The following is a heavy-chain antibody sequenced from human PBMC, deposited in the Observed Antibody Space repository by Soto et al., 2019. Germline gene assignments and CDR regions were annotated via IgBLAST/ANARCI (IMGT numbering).Heavy chain of an antibody. CDR3: ARQSTIFGVVIYYYGMDV. Sequence: QVQLVQSGAEVKKPGSSVKVSCKASGGTFSSYAISWVRQAPGQGLEWMGGIIPIFGTANYAQKFQGRVTITADESTSTAYMELSSLRSEDTAVYYCARQSTIFGVVIYYYGMDVWGQGTTVTVSS. V-gene: IGHV1-69*01. CDR2: IIPIFGTA. CDR1: GGTFSSYA. D-gene: IGHD3-3*01. J-gene: IGHJ6*02.